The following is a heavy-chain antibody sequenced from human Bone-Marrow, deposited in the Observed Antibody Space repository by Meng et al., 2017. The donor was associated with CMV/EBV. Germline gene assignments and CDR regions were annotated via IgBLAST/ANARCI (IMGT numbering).Heavy chain of an antibody. V-gene: IGHV1-69*16. CDR3: ARGFERAGDYSTSGFDP. D-gene: IGHD4-11*01. CDR2: ILPMLGSA. Sequence: SSRTFSGVRQAPGQGLEWMGGILPMLGSAIYAQKFQGRVTITTNDATSTVYLEMTNLKYGDTAVYFCARGFERAGDYSTSGFDPWGHGTLVTVSS. J-gene: IGHJ5*02. CDR1: SSRT.